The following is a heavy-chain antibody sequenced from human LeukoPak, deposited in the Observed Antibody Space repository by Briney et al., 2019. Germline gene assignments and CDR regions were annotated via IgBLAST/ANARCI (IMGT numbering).Heavy chain of an antibody. Sequence: ASVKVSCKASGYTFTVYYMHWVWQAPGEGLGLMGWMNPNSGGTNNAKKFHGRVTMTSDTSISTAYLELSRLRSDATAVSYCASGYSTGGSSYNCFDPWGQGTLVTVSS. CDR2: MNPNSGGT. CDR1: GYTFTVYY. V-gene: IGHV1-2*02. J-gene: IGHJ5*02. D-gene: IGHD2-15*01. CDR3: ASGYSTGGSSYNCFDP.